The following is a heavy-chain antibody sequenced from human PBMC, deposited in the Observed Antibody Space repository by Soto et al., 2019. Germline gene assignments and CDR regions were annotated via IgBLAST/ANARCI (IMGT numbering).Heavy chain of an antibody. CDR1: GGSISSSNW. CDR3: MRDMIYGSERSYYYYAMDV. V-gene: IGHV4-4*02. D-gene: IGHD3-10*01. J-gene: IGHJ6*02. CDR2: IYHSGST. Sequence: QVQLQESGPGLVKPSGTLSLTCAVSGGSISSSNWWSWVRQPPGKGLEWIGEIYHSGSTNNNPSLLSRLTISVDRSKNQLSLKLRSVTAADTAVYYCMRDMIYGSERSYYYYAMDVWGRGTTVTVSS.